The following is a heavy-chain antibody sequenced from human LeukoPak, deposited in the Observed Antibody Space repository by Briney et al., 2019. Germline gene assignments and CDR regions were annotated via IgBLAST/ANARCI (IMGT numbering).Heavy chain of an antibody. J-gene: IGHJ4*02. CDR1: GFTFSSYG. Sequence: GRSLRLSCAASGFTFSSYGMHCVRQAPGKGREWVAVISYDGSYKYYVDSVKGRFTISRDNSKNTLFLQMNSLRDEDTAVYYCAKEVSVGATLDYWGQGTLVTVSS. CDR2: ISYDGSYK. V-gene: IGHV3-30*18. CDR3: AKEVSVGATLDY. D-gene: IGHD1-26*01.